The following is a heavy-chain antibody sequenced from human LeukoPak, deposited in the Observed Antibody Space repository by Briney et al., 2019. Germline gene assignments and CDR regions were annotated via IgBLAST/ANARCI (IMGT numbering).Heavy chain of an antibody. CDR2: INHSGST. CDR3: AGGTYYDFWSGPYYYGMDV. Sequence: PSETLSLTCAVYGGSFSGYYWSWIRQPPGKGLEWIGEINHSGSTNYNPSLKSRVTISVDTSKNQFSLKLSSVAAADTAVYYCAGGTYYDFWSGPYYYGMDVWGQGTTVTVSS. D-gene: IGHD3-3*01. V-gene: IGHV4-34*01. CDR1: GGSFSGYY. J-gene: IGHJ6*02.